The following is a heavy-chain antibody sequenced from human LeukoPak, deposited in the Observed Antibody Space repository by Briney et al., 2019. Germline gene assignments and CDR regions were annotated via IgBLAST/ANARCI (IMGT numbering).Heavy chain of an antibody. CDR1: GFTFSSYA. CDR3: ATTTVTTSAEYFQH. V-gene: IGHV4-59*01. J-gene: IGHJ1*01. Sequence: GSLRLSCAASGFTFSSYAMSWIRQPPGKGLEWIGYIYYSGSTNYNPSLKSRVTISVDTSKNQFSLKLSSVTAADTAVYYCATTTVTTSAEYFQHWGQGTLVTVSS. CDR2: IYYSGST. D-gene: IGHD4-17*01.